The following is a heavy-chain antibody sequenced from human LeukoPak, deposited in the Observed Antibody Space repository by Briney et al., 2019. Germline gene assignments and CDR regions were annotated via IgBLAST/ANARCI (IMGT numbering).Heavy chain of an antibody. Sequence: GGSLRLSCAASGFTFSSYAMHWVRQAPGKGLEWVAVISYDGSNKYYADSVKGRFTISRDNSKSTLYLQMNSLRAEDTAVYYCAKGGADYGEYDYWGQGTLVTVSS. CDR2: ISYDGSNK. V-gene: IGHV3-30*04. D-gene: IGHD4-17*01. CDR1: GFTFSSYA. J-gene: IGHJ4*02. CDR3: AKGGADYGEYDY.